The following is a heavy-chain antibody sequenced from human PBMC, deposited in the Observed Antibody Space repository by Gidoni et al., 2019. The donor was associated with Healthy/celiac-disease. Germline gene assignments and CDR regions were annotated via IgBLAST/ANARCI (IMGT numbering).Heavy chain of an antibody. CDR3: ASDSSSSLNYYFDY. J-gene: IGHJ4*02. D-gene: IGHD6-6*01. V-gene: IGHV3-33*01. CDR2: IWYDGINK. Sequence: QVQLVESGGGVVQPGRSLRLSCAASGFTFSSECMHWVRQAPGKGLEWVAVIWYDGINKYYADSVKGRFTISRDNSKNTLYLQMNSLRAEDTAVYYCASDSSSSLNYYFDYWGQGTLVTVSS. CDR1: GFTFSSEC.